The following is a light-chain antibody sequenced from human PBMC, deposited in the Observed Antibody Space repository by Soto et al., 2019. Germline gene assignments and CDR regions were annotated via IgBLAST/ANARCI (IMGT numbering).Light chain of an antibody. CDR1: QSISIS. CDR2: GAS. V-gene: IGKV1-39*01. J-gene: IGKJ5*01. Sequence: EIQMTQSPSYMSASVGDRITITCRASQSISISFNWYQLKPGKAPNLLMYGASYLKSGVPTRFSGSGSGTDFTLTISSLQPEDFATYYCQQTYTTPEITFGQGTRLEIK. CDR3: QQTYTTPEIT.